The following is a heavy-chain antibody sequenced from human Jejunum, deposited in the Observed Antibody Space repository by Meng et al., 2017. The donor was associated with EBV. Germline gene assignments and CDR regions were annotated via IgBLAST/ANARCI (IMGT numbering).Heavy chain of an antibody. CDR2: INTDTRNP. CDR1: GYSFTRLA. D-gene: IGHD2-2*01. CDR3: ARGEGGYCSSSSCYLGT. Sequence: QVQLLQSGAELKPPGASVKVSCKASGYSFTRLAMQWVRQAPGQGLEWMGWINTDTRNPTYAQGLTGRFVFSLDTSVSTAYLQISSLKAEDTAVYYCARGEGGYCSSSSCYLGTWGQGTLVTVSS. J-gene: IGHJ4*02. V-gene: IGHV7-4-1*02.